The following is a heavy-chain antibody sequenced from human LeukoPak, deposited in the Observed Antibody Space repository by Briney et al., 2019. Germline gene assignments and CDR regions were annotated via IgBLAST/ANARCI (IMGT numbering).Heavy chain of an antibody. D-gene: IGHD1-26*01. Sequence: SETLSLTCAVYGGSFSGYYWSWIRQPPGKGLEWIGEINHSGSTNYNPSLKSRVTMSVDTSKNQFSLKLSSVTAADTAVYYCARDPEPRVGVWFDPWGQGTLVTVSS. V-gene: IGHV4-34*01. CDR1: GGSFSGYY. CDR2: INHSGST. CDR3: ARDPEPRVGVWFDP. J-gene: IGHJ5*02.